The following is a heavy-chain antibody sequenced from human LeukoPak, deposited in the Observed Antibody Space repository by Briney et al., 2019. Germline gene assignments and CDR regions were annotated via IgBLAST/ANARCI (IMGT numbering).Heavy chain of an antibody. V-gene: IGHV3-7*01. CDR2: IKQDGSEK. CDR1: GFTFSSYW. CDR3: ARVEEYSSSSDEFDY. Sequence: GGSLRLSCAASGFTFSSYWMSWVRQAPGKGLEWVANIKQDGSEKDYVDSVKGRFTISRDNAKNSLYLQMNSLRAEDTAVYYCARVEEYSSSSDEFDYWGQGTLVTVSS. J-gene: IGHJ4*02. D-gene: IGHD6-6*01.